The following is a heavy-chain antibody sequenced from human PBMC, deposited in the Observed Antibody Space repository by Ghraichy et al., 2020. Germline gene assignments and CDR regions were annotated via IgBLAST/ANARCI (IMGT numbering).Heavy chain of an antibody. J-gene: IGHJ6*02. CDR2: INPNSGGT. CDR1: GYTFTGYY. CDR3: ARDLPPTVTTSYYYYGMDV. D-gene: IGHD4-17*01. Sequence: ASVKVSCTASGYTFTGYYMNWVRQAPGQGLEWMGWINPNSGGTNCAQKFQGRGTMTRDTYISTAYMELSRLRSDDTAVYYWARDLPPTVTTSYYYYGMDVWGQGTTVTVSS. V-gene: IGHV1-2*02.